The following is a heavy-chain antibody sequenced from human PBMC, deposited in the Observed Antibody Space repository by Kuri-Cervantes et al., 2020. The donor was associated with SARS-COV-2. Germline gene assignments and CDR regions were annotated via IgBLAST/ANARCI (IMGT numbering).Heavy chain of an antibody. D-gene: IGHD3-3*01. CDR3: AKAADFWSGFNWFDP. Sequence: GESLKISCVASGFTFSRYAIHCVRQAPGKGLEWVAVISDDAKKKYYADSVKGRFTISRDNSKNTLYLQMNSLRAEDTAVYYCAKAADFWSGFNWFDPWGQGTLVTVSS. V-gene: IGHV3-30*04. J-gene: IGHJ5*02. CDR1: GFTFSRYA. CDR2: ISDDAKKK.